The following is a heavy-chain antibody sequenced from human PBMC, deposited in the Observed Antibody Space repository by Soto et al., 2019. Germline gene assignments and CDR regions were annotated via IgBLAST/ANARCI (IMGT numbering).Heavy chain of an antibody. CDR1: GFTFSTYA. V-gene: IGHV3-23*01. CDR2: VSSGGGT. J-gene: IGHJ4*02. Sequence: PGGYLRLSCAASGFTFSTYAMGWVRQAPGKGLEWVSVVSSGGGTHYADSVKGRFTVSRDNSKNTLSLQMNSLRADDTAVYYCAKRRRAGGSFHYRGQAVLVSLFS. D-gene: IGHD5-12*01. CDR3: AKRRRAGGSFHY.